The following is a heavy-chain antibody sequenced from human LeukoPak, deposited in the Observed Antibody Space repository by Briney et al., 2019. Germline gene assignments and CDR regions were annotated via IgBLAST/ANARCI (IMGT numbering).Heavy chain of an antibody. D-gene: IGHD5-12*01. CDR1: GGSISSYY. CDR3: AREWPNWFDP. J-gene: IGHJ5*02. Sequence: SETLSLTCTVSGGSISSYYWSWLRQPPGKGLEWIGYIYYSGSTNYKPSLKSRVTISVDTSKNQFSLKLSSVTAADTAVYYCAREWPNWFDPWGQGTLVTVSS. V-gene: IGHV4-59*12. CDR2: IYYSGST.